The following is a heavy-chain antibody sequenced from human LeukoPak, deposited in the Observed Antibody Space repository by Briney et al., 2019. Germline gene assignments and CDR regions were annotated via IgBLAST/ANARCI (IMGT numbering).Heavy chain of an antibody. Sequence: ASVEVSCKASGYTFTSYGISWVRQAPGQGLEWMGWISAYNGNTNYAQKLQGRVTMTTDTSTSTAYMELRSLRSDDTAVYYCARDQGLWFGELLMSPYYYGMDVWGQGTTVTVSS. J-gene: IGHJ6*02. CDR1: GYTFTSYG. CDR3: ARDQGLWFGELLMSPYYYGMDV. D-gene: IGHD3-10*01. V-gene: IGHV1-18*01. CDR2: ISAYNGNT.